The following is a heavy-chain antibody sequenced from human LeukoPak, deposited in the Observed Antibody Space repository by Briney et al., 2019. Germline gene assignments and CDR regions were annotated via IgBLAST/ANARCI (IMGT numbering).Heavy chain of an antibody. CDR3: AGQRGLREVDQ. Sequence: SETLSLTRTVSDGSLSSFYWSWIRQPPGKGLEWIGYIFYRGSTNYNPSLKSRVTISVDTFKTQFALKLSSVTAADTAVYYCAGQRGLREVDQWGQGSLVTVSS. V-gene: IGHV4-59*01. CDR1: DGSLSSFY. D-gene: IGHD3-16*01. CDR2: IFYRGST. J-gene: IGHJ4*02.